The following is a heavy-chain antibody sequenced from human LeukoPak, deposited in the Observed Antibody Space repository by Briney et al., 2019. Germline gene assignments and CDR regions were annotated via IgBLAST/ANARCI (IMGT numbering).Heavy chain of an antibody. CDR1: GGSISSGGYY. V-gene: IGHV4-31*03. CDR2: IYYSGST. D-gene: IGHD3-22*01. Sequence: SETLSLTCTVSGGSISSGGYYWSWIRQHPGKGLEWIGYIYYSGSTYYNPSLKSRVTISVDTSKNQFSLKLSSVTAADTAVYYCARHRADYYDSSGQYFQHWGQGTLVTVSS. CDR3: ARHRADYYDSSGQYFQH. J-gene: IGHJ1*01.